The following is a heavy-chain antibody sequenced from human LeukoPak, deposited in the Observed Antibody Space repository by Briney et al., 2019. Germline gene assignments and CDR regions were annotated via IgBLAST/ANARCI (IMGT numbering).Heavy chain of an antibody. J-gene: IGHJ4*01. CDR3: ASQRDGYFDY. D-gene: IGHD5-24*01. V-gene: IGHV5-51*01. Sequence: GESLKISCKGSGYSFTSYWIGWVRQMPAKGLEGMVMIYPGASDTRYSPSFQRPVTISAYRSIRSPYLQWRCLKVPDTGMYYCASQRDGYFDYSGDGTLVTVSS. CDR2: IYPGASDT. CDR1: GYSFTSYW.